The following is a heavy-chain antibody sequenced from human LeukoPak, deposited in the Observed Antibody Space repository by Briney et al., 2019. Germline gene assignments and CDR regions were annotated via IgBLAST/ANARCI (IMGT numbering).Heavy chain of an antibody. V-gene: IGHV4-59*01. CDR3: ARERPTDYGDLGYYYMDV. CDR2: IYYSGST. CDR1: GGSLSSYY. J-gene: IGHJ6*03. Sequence: PETLSLTCTVPGGSLSSYYWSWIRQPPGKGLWWTGYIYYSGSTNCNPALKSRVTISVDSSKNQFTLRVSSVTAADTAVYYCARERPTDYGDLGYYYMDVWRRGTTVTVSS. D-gene: IGHD4-17*01.